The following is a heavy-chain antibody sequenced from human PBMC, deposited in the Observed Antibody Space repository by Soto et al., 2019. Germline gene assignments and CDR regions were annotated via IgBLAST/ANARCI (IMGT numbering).Heavy chain of an antibody. CDR3: AKERSSSWYYFAY. V-gene: IGHV3-30*18. CDR2: ISSDGSIK. Sequence: QVQLVESGGGVVQPGRSLRLSCAASGFTSEFGFSSFGMHWVRQGPGQGLEWVAVISSDGSIKYYADSVKGRFTISRDNSKNTLYLQMDSLRVEDTAVYYCAKERSSSWYYFAYWGQGALVTVSS. J-gene: IGHJ4*02. D-gene: IGHD6-13*01. CDR1: GFTSEFGFSSFG.